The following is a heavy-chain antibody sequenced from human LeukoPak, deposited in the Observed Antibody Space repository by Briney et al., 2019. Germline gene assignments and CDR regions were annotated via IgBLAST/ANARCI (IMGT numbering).Heavy chain of an antibody. CDR1: NGSFSGYY. V-gene: IGHV4-34*01. CDR3: AREARGLFY. Sequence: SETLSLTCAVYNGSFSGYYWTRIRQPPGKGLEWIGEIKHSGRTTYTPSLKSRVSISVDPSKNQFSLKLSSVTAADTAMYYCAREARGLFYRGQGTLVTVSS. J-gene: IGHJ4*02. CDR2: IKHSGRT. D-gene: IGHD3/OR15-3a*01.